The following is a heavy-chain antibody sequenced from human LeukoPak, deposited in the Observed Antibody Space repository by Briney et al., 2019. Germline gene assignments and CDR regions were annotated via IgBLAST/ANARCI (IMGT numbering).Heavy chain of an antibody. CDR3: ARKLRLGGNWFDP. J-gene: IGHJ5*02. Sequence: SVKVSCKTSGGTFTSYAITWVRQAPGQGLEWMGKIIPISGTTNYAQKFQGRVTFTADESTSTAYVELSSLRSEDTALYYCARKLRLGGNWFDPWGQGTLVTVSS. CDR1: GGTFTSYA. V-gene: IGHV1-69*13. CDR2: IIPISGTT. D-gene: IGHD1-26*01.